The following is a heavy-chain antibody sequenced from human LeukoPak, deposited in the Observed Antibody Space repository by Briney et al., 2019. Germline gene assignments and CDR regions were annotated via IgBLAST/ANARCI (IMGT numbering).Heavy chain of an antibody. Sequence: ASVKVSCKASGYTFTGYYMHWVRQAPGQGLEWMGWINPNSGGTNYAQKFQGRVTMTRDTSISTAYMELSRLRSDDTAVYYCVRDVVLDWHFDYWGQGTLVTVSS. D-gene: IGHD2-15*01. CDR1: GYTFTGYY. CDR3: VRDVVLDWHFDY. V-gene: IGHV1-2*02. CDR2: INPNSGGT. J-gene: IGHJ4*02.